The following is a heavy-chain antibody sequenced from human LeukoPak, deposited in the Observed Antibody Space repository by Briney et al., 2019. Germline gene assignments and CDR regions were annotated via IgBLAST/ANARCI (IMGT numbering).Heavy chain of an antibody. D-gene: IGHD4-11*01. Sequence: ASVKVSCKASGYTFTSSYMHWVRQAPGQGLEWMGIINPSGGSTSYAQKFQGRVTMTRDTSTSTVYMELSSLRSGDTAVYYCARAARIIQYSNLNFDYWGQGTLVTVSS. V-gene: IGHV1-46*01. CDR1: GYTFTSSY. CDR2: INPSGGST. J-gene: IGHJ4*02. CDR3: ARAARIIQYSNLNFDY.